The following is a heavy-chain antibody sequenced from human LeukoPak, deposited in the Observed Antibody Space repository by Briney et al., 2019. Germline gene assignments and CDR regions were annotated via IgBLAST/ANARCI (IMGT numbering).Heavy chain of an antibody. CDR1: GGSISSGGYY. V-gene: IGHV4-31*03. D-gene: IGHD6-13*01. CDR3: ARDPWGYIAAAGTRDAFDI. J-gene: IGHJ3*02. Sequence: SETLSLTCTVSGGSISSGGYYWSWIRQHPGKGLEWIGYIYYSGSTYYNPSLKSRVTISVDTSKNQFSLKLSSVTAADTAVYYCARDPWGYIAAAGTRDAFDIWGQGTMVTVSS. CDR2: IYYSGST.